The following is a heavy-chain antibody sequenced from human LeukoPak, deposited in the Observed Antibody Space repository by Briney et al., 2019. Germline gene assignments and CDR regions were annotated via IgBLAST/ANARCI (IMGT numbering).Heavy chain of an antibody. CDR1: GYTFSTYA. J-gene: IGHJ4*02. V-gene: IGHV1-18*01. D-gene: IGHD6-19*01. CDR3: ARYAQDTNGWYYFDY. Sequence: ASVKVSCRASGYTFSTYAISWVRLAPGQGLEWMGWISVYNGDAKYPQKFQDRVTMSTDTSTGTAYMELRSLRPDDTAVYYCARYAQDTNGWYYFDYWGQGTLVTVSS. CDR2: ISVYNGDA.